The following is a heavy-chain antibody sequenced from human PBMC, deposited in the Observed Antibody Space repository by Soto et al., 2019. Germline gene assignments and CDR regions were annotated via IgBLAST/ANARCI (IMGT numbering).Heavy chain of an antibody. Sequence: GGSLRLSCAVSGFSFSGYWMHWVRQSAGKGLEWVSRISGDGSSTTYADSVRGRFTISRDNAKNTVYLQMDSLRAEDTAVYYCARSLPGTYGAFDLWGQGTMVTVSS. CDR1: GFSFSGYW. CDR3: ARSLPGTYGAFDL. CDR2: ISGDGSST. V-gene: IGHV3-74*01. D-gene: IGHD1-7*01. J-gene: IGHJ3*01.